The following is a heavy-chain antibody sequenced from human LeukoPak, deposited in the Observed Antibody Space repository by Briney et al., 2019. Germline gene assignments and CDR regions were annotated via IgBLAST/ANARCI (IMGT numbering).Heavy chain of an antibody. D-gene: IGHD3-10*01. CDR3: ARDRYYGSGSYTQQYYYYGMDV. CDR1: GYSFTSYW. Sequence: GESLKISCKGSGYSFTSYWIGWVGQMPGKGLEWMGIIYPGDSDTRYRPSFQGQVTISADKSISTAYLQWSSLKASDTAMYYCARDRYYGSGSYTQQYYYYGMDVWGQGTTVTVSS. J-gene: IGHJ6*02. V-gene: IGHV5-51*01. CDR2: IYPGDSDT.